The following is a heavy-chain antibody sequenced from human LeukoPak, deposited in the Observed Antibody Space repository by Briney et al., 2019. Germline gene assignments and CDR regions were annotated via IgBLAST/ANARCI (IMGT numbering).Heavy chain of an antibody. CDR2: IRYDGSNK. J-gene: IGHJ6*03. D-gene: IGHD3-10*01. V-gene: IGHV3-30*02. CDR3: AKDGVWIGEKKANMDI. Sequence: GGSLRLSCAASGFTFINYGMHWVRQAPGKGLEWVAYIRYDGSNKYYGDSVKGRFTISRDNSKNTLYLQMNSLRAEDTAVYYCAKDGVWIGEKKANMDIWGKGTTV. CDR1: GFTFINYG.